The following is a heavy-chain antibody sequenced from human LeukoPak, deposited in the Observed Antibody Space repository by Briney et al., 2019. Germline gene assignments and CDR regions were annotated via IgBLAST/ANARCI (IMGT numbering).Heavy chain of an antibody. Sequence: ASVTVSFTASGYTFTGYYMHWVRQAPGQGLEWMGWINPNSGGTNYAQKFQGRVTMTRDTSISTAYMELSRLRSDDTAVYYCARTHSTVDAFDIWGQGTMVTVSS. CDR1: GYTFTGYY. J-gene: IGHJ3*02. CDR3: ARTHSTVDAFDI. CDR2: INPNSGGT. V-gene: IGHV1-2*02. D-gene: IGHD4-17*01.